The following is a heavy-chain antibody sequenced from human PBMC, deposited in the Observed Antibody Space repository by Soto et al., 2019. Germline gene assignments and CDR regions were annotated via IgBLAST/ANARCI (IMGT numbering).Heavy chain of an antibody. D-gene: IGHD2-15*01. CDR1: GFTFSADW. CDR2: VARDGLST. Sequence: EVQLVESGGGVVQPGGSLRLSCAASGFTFSADWMHWFRQAPGKRLVWVSRVARDGLSTNSADSVKGRFTISRDNAKNTVYLQMNSLRDEDTSVYYFARRISNHYAMGVWGQGTTVTVSS. V-gene: IGHV3-74*01. J-gene: IGHJ6*02. CDR3: ARRISNHYAMGV.